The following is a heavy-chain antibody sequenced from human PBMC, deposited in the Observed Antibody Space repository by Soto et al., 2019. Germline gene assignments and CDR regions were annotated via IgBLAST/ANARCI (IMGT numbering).Heavy chain of an antibody. Sequence: GPSVNVSCKDSGYTFTGYYMHWVRQAPGQGLEWMGWINPNSGGTNYAQKFQGRVTMTRDTSISTAYRELSRLRSDDTAVYYCARVLTGTADYWGQGTLVTVSS. J-gene: IGHJ4*02. CDR1: GYTFTGYY. D-gene: IGHD1-20*01. CDR2: INPNSGGT. V-gene: IGHV1-2*02. CDR3: ARVLTGTADY.